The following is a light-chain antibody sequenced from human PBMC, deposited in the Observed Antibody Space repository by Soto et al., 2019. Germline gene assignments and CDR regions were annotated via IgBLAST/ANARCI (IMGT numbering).Light chain of an antibody. CDR2: AAS. CDR3: QQLNSYPLYT. Sequence: DIQLTQSPSFLSASVGDRVTITCRASQGISSYLAWYQQEPGKAPKLLIYAASTLQSGVPSRFSGSGSGTEFTLIISSLQPEDFAAYYCQQLNSYPLYTFGQGTKLEIK. CDR1: QGISSY. V-gene: IGKV1-9*01. J-gene: IGKJ2*01.